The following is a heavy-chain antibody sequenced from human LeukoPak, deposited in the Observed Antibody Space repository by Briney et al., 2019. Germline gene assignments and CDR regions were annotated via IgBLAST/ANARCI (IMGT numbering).Heavy chain of an antibody. CDR3: ARGLSSSWYYYNIGVDYFDY. CDR2: ISSSSGYI. D-gene: IGHD6-13*01. V-gene: IGHV3-21*01. Sequence: GGSLRLSCAASGFTFSSYSMNWVRQAPGKGLEWVSSISSSSGYIYYADSVKGRFTISRDNAKNSLYLQMNSLRAEDTAVYYCARGLSSSWYYYNIGVDYFDYWGQGTLVTVSS. J-gene: IGHJ4*02. CDR1: GFTFSSYS.